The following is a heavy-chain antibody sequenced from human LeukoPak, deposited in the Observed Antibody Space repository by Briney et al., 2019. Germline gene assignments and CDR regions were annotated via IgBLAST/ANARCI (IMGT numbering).Heavy chain of an antibody. CDR3: ARQILGYCSSTSCYTEWYSDY. V-gene: IGHV4-59*08. CDR1: GGSISSYY. Sequence: SETLSLTCTVSGGSISSYYWRWIRQPPGRGLEWIGYIYYSGSTNYNPSLKSRVTISVDTSKNQFSLKLSSVTAADTAVYYCARQILGYCSSTSCYTEWYSDYWGQGTLVTVSS. D-gene: IGHD2-2*02. J-gene: IGHJ4*02. CDR2: IYYSGST.